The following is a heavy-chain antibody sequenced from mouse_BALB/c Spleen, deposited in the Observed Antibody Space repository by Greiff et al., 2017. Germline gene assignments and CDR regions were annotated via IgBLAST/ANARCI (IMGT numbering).Heavy chain of an antibody. CDR3: ARSITTVVARGMDY. V-gene: IGHV1-80*01. CDR1: GYAFSSYW. CDR2: IYPGDGDT. Sequence: VQLQESGAELVRPGSSVKISCKASGYAFSSYWMNWVKQRPGQGLEWIGQIYPGDGDTNYNGKFKGKATLTADKSSSTAYMQLSSLTSEDSAVYFCARSITTVVARGMDYWGQGTSVTVSS. J-gene: IGHJ4*01. D-gene: IGHD1-1*01.